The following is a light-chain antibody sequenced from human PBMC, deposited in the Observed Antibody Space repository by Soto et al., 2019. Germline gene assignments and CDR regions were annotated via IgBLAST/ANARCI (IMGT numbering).Light chain of an antibody. Sequence: DIQMTQSPSSLSASVGDRVTITCRASQRIGTYLNWYLQKPGKAPQLLIFAATSLQSGVSPRFSGSGSGTDFTFTISRLQPEDIATYYCQQYENLPTFGQGTRLEIK. CDR3: QQYENLPT. CDR2: AAT. V-gene: IGKV1-33*01. J-gene: IGKJ5*01. CDR1: QRIGTY.